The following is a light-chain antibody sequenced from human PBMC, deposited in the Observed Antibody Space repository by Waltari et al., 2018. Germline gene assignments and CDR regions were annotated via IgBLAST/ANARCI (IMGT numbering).Light chain of an antibody. J-gene: IGKJ5*01. CDR2: DAS. CDR3: QQRYRWVT. V-gene: IGKV3-11*01. CDR1: QRISTY. Sequence: EIWLTQAPAALSLSPGERATLSCRASQRISTYLAWYQQKPGQPPRLLIYDASRRATGISARFSGSGSGTDFTLTISSLEPEDFAVYYCQQRYRWVTFGQGTRLEIK.